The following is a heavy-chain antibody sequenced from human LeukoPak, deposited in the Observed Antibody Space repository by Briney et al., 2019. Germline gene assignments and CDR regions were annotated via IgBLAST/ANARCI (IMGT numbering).Heavy chain of an antibody. D-gene: IGHD1-26*01. CDR3: ARDDVGATAFDI. Sequence: ETLSLTCTVSGFTVSSNYMSWVRQAPGKGLEWVSVIYSGGSTYYADSVKGRFTISRDNSKNTLYLQMNSLRAEDTAVYYCARDDVGATAFDIWGQGTMVTVSS. CDR2: IYSGGST. J-gene: IGHJ3*02. CDR1: GFTVSSNY. V-gene: IGHV3-53*01.